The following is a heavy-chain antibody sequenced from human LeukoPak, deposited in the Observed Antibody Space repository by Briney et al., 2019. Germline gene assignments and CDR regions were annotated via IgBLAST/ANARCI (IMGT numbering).Heavy chain of an antibody. CDR2: IYYSGST. J-gene: IGHJ4*02. CDR3: ARHQRGSGSFLNFDY. Sequence: SETLSLTCTVSGGSINSYYWSWIRQPPGKGLEWIGYIYYSGSTNYNPSLKSRVTISVDTSKNQFSLKLSSVTAADTAVYYCARHQRGSGSFLNFDYWGQGTLVTVSS. D-gene: IGHD3-10*01. CDR1: GGSINSYY. V-gene: IGHV4-59*08.